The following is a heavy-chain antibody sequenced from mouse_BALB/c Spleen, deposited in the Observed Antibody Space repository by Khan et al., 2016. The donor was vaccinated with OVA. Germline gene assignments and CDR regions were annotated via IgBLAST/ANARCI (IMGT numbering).Heavy chain of an antibody. V-gene: IGHV2-3*01. J-gene: IGHJ4*01. Sequence: QVQLKQSGPGLVAPSQSLSITCSISGFSLTSYGVNWVRQPPGKGLEWLGVIWGDGSTNYHSTLKSRLIITKDNSKRQVFLTLNSLQTDDTATYHCAKFTPDYYSMDYWGQGTSVTVSS. CDR3: AKFTPDYYSMDY. CDR1: GFSLTSYG. D-gene: IGHD1-1*01. CDR2: IWGDGST.